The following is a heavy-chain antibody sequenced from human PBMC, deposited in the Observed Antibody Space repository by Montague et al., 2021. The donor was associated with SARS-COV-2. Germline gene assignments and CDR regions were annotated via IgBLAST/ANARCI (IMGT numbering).Heavy chain of an antibody. J-gene: IGHJ4*02. V-gene: IGHV4-59*01. CDR1: GGSISSYY. CDR2: IYYSGST. D-gene: IGHD5-18*01. CDR3: ARGNTWEGYSYGFDY. Sequence: SETLSLTCTVSGGSISSYYWSWIRQPPGKGLEWIGYIYYSGSTNXXPSLKSRVTISVDTSKNQFSLKLSSVTAADTAVYYCARGNTWEGYSYGFDYWGQGTLVTVSS.